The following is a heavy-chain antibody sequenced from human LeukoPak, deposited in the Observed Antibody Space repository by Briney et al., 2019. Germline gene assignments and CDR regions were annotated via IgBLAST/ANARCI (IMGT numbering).Heavy chain of an antibody. Sequence: GASVKVSCKASGGTFSSYAISWVRQAPGQGLEWMGGIIPIFGTANYAQKFQGRVTITADESTSTAYMELSSLRSEDTAVYYCARGRGSGSYSDAFDIWGQGTMVTVPS. CDR3: ARGRGSGSYSDAFDI. D-gene: IGHD3-10*01. J-gene: IGHJ3*02. CDR1: GGTFSSYA. V-gene: IGHV1-69*13. CDR2: IIPIFGTA.